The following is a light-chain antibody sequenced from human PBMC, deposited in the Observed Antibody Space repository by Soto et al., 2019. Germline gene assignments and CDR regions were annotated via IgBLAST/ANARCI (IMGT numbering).Light chain of an antibody. CDR2: GAS. CDR3: QQYNNWPRT. CDR1: QSVGSRY. Sequence: IVLTQSPGTLSLSPGERATLSWRASQSVGSRYLAWYQQKHGQAPRLIIYGASTRATGIPARFSGSGSGTEVTLTINSLKPEDVAVYYCQQYNNWPRTFGQGTKVDIK. V-gene: IGKV3-15*01. J-gene: IGKJ1*01.